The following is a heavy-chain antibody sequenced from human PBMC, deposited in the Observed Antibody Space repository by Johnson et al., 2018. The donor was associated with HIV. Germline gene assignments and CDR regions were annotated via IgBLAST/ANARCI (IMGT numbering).Heavy chain of an antibody. Sequence: QVQLVESGGGVVQPGGSLRLSCAASGFTFSSYGMHWVRQAPGKGLEWVAFIRYDGSNKYYADSVKGRFTISRDNSKNTLYLQMNSLRAEDTAVYYCARGPGGFGAFDNWGQGTMVTVSS. D-gene: IGHD2-8*02. J-gene: IGHJ3*02. CDR1: GFTFSSYG. CDR3: ARGPGGFGAFDN. V-gene: IGHV3-30*02. CDR2: IRYDGSNK.